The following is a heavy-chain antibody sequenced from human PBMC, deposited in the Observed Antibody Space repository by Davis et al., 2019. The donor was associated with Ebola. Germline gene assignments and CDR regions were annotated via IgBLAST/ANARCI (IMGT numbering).Heavy chain of an antibody. V-gene: IGHV4-34*01. CDR1: GGSFSGYY. CDR3: ARDRDRGGSSSRYWYFDL. D-gene: IGHD6-6*01. Sequence: PSETLSLTCAVYGGSFSGYYWSWIRQPPGKGLEWIGEINHSGSTNYNPSLKSRVTISVDTSKNQFSLKLSSVTAADTAVYYCARDRDRGGSSSRYWYFDLWGRGTLVTVSS. CDR2: INHSGST. J-gene: IGHJ2*01.